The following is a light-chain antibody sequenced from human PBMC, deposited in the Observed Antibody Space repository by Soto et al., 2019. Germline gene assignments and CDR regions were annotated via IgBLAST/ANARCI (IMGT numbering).Light chain of an antibody. CDR3: SSYTSSSTPVV. V-gene: IGLV2-14*01. CDR1: SSDVGFYNF. CDR2: EVS. J-gene: IGLJ2*01. Sequence: QSALTQPASVSGSPGQSITISCTGTSSDVGFYNFVSWYQQNPGKAPKLIIYEVSNRHSGVSNRFSASKSGNTASLTISGLQAEDEADYYCSSYTSSSTPVVFGGGTKVTVL.